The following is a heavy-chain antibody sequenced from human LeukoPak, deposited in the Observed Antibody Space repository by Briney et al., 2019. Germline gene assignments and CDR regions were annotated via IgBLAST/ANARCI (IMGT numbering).Heavy chain of an antibody. CDR1: GGSISSGDYY. Sequence: PSETLSLTCTVSGGSISSGDYYWSWIRQPPGKGLEWIGYIYYSGSTYYNPSLKSRVTISVDTSKNQFSLKLSSVTAADTAVYYCAREERSTLGYCCSTSCYGCDYWGQGTLVTVSS. J-gene: IGHJ4*02. D-gene: IGHD2-2*01. CDR3: AREERSTLGYCCSTSCYGCDY. V-gene: IGHV4-30-4*01. CDR2: IYYSGST.